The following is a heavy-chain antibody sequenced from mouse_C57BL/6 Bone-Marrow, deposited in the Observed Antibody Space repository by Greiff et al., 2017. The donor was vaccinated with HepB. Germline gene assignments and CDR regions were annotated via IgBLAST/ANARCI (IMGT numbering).Heavy chain of an antibody. CDR2: ISNGGGST. Sequence: EVKLVESGGGLVQPGGSLKLSCAASGFTFSDYYMYWVRQTPEKRLEWVAYISNGGGSTYYPDTVKGRFTISRDNAKNTLYLQMSRLKSEDTAMYYCERLEKGYDCDWYFDYWCQGTTLTVSS. CDR3: ERLEKGYDCDWYFDY. V-gene: IGHV5-12*01. D-gene: IGHD2-4*01. J-gene: IGHJ2*01. CDR1: GFTFSDYY.